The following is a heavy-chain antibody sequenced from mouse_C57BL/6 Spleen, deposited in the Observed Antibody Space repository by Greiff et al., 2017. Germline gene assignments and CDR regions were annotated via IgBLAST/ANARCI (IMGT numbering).Heavy chain of an antibody. CDR2: IHPNSGST. CDR3: AKRRDYGSTCFDY. CDR1: GYTFTSYW. D-gene: IGHD1-1*01. J-gene: IGHJ2*01. Sequence: VQLQQSGAELVKPGASVQLSCKASGYTFTSYWMHWVKQRPGQGLEWIGLIHPNSGSTNYNEKFKSKAKLTVDKSSSTAYMQLSSLTSEDSAVYYCAKRRDYGSTCFDYWGQGTTLTVSS. V-gene: IGHV1-64*01.